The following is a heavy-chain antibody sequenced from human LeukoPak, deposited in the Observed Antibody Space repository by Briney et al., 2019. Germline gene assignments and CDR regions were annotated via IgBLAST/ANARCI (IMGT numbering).Heavy chain of an antibody. CDR3: ARDPLYCSGGSCYRRNFDY. Sequence: RASVKVSCKASGGTFSSYAISWVRQAPRQGLEWMGRIIPILGIANYAQKFQGRVTITADKSTSTAYMELSSLRSEDTAVYYCARDPLYCSGGSCYRRNFDYWGQGTLVTVSS. D-gene: IGHD2-15*01. CDR1: GGTFSSYA. J-gene: IGHJ4*02. V-gene: IGHV1-69*04. CDR2: IIPILGIA.